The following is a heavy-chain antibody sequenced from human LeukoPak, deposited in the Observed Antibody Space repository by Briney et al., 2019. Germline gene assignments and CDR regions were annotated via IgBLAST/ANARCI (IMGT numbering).Heavy chain of an antibody. D-gene: IGHD6-19*01. CDR1: GFTFTSHG. CDR2: INPGRDST. CDR3: ARDVGSGTYMFDF. V-gene: IGHV1-46*01. Sequence: GASVKVSCKASGFTFTSHGFTWVRQAPGQGLEWMGTINPGRDSTSYAQKFQGRVIMTRDTSTSTVDMDLSSLRSDDTAVYYCARDVGSGTYMFDFWGQGTLVTVSS. J-gene: IGHJ4*02.